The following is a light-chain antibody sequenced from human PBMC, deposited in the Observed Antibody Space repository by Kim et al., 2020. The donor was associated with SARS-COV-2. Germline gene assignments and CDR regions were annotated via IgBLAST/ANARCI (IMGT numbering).Light chain of an antibody. CDR3: QQRHIWTGA. CDR1: QSVSSY. J-gene: IGKJ3*01. Sequence: SPGERATLSCRGSQSVSSYLAWYKQKPGQAPRLLIYDASNRATDIPARFSGSGSGTDFTLTISGLEPEDFAVYYCQQRHIWTGAFGPGTKVDIK. V-gene: IGKV3-11*01. CDR2: DAS.